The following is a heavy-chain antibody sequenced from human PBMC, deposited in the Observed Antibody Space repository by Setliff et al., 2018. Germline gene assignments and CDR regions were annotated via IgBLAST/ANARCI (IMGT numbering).Heavy chain of an antibody. CDR1: GASVSTHY. D-gene: IGHD1-1*01. V-gene: IGHV4-59*08. CDR3: ARTGTYRYFDY. Sequence: SSETLSLTCTVSGASVSTHYWSWVRQPPGKGLEWIGHTYYIGATYYNASLKSRLTLSVDTSKNQVSLNLRSVTAADTAVYYCARTGTYRYFDYWGQGTQVTVSS. CDR2: TYYIGAT. J-gene: IGHJ4*02.